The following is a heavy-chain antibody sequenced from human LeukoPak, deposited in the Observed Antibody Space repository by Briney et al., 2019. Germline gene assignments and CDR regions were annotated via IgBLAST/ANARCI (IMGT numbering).Heavy chain of an antibody. J-gene: IGHJ4*02. V-gene: IGHV4-59*01. CDR1: GGSISNYY. D-gene: IGHD2-2*01. CDR2: IHDSVIT. CDR3: ARGQFEGEPAARDYCYFDY. Sequence: SETLSLTCTVSGGSISNYYWSWIRQPPGKGLEWIAYIHDSVITNYNPSLKSRVIISVDTSKNQFSLKLSSVITADTAVYYCARGQFEGEPAARDYCYFDYWGQGTLVTVSS.